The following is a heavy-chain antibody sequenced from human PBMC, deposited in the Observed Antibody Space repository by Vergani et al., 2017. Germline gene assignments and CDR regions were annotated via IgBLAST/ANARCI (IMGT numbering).Heavy chain of an antibody. J-gene: IGHJ4*02. Sequence: EVQLLESGGGLVQPGGSLRLSCAASGFTFSSYAMSWVRQAPGKGLEWVSAISGSGGSTYYADSVKGRFTISRDNAKNSLYLQMNSLRAEDTAVYYCARDRYYDILTGASPNFDYWGQGTLVTVSS. V-gene: IGHV3-23*01. CDR2: ISGSGGST. CDR3: ARDRYYDILTGASPNFDY. D-gene: IGHD3-9*01. CDR1: GFTFSSYA.